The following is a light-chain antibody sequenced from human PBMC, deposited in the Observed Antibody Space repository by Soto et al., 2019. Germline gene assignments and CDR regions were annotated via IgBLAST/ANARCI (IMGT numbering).Light chain of an antibody. CDR1: QGIANF. Sequence: IQLTQSPSSLSASVGDRVTISCRASQGIANFLAWYQQKPGKAPKLLIYGASTLQSGDPPRFSGRGSGTDFTLTISSLQPEDFATYYCQQLNSFPIPFGPGTKVDIK. J-gene: IGKJ3*01. V-gene: IGKV1-9*01. CDR3: QQLNSFPIP. CDR2: GAS.